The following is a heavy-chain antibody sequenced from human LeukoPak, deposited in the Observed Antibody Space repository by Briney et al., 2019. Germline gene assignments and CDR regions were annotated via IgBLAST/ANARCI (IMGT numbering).Heavy chain of an antibody. CDR2: IYYSGST. J-gene: IGHJ4*02. CDR3: ARAPGDGIRRMFDY. Sequence: PSETLSLTCTVSGGSISSGGYFWGWIRQHPGKGLEWIGYIYYSGSTYYNPSLKSRVTISVDASKNQFYLKVSSVTAADTAVYYCARAPGDGIRRMFDYWGQGTLVTVSS. V-gene: IGHV4-31*03. D-gene: IGHD3-3*02. CDR1: GGSISSGGYF.